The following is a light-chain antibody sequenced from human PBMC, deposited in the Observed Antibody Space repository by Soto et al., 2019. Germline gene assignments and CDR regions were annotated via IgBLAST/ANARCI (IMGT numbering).Light chain of an antibody. V-gene: IGKV3-11*01. CDR2: DAS. CDR1: QYIGSA. J-gene: IGKJ5*01. Sequence: TQSPATLSVSPGDRATLSCRASQYIGSAVAWYRQRPGQPPRLLIYDASNRAAGIPARFSGSGFGTDFSLTINNLEPEDFAVYYCQQRNSWPITFGQGTRLEIK. CDR3: QQRNSWPIT.